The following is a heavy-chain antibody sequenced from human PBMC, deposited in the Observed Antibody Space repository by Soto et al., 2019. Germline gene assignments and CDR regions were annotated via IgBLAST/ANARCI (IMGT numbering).Heavy chain of an antibody. Sequence: QLQLQESGPGLVKPSETLSLTCTVSGGSISSSSYYWGWIRQPPGKGLEWIGSIYYSGSNYYNPSLKSRVTISVDTSKNQFSLKLSSVTAADTAAYYCASQDNWNYPYNWFDPWGQGTLVTVSS. D-gene: IGHD1-7*01. J-gene: IGHJ5*02. CDR3: ASQDNWNYPYNWFDP. CDR1: GGSISSSSYY. CDR2: IYYSGSN. V-gene: IGHV4-39*01.